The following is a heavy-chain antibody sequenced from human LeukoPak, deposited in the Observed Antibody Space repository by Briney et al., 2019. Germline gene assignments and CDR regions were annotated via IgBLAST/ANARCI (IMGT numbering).Heavy chain of an antibody. Sequence: GGSLRLSCAASGFTFSSYSMNWVRQAPGKGLEWVSSISSSSSYIYYADSVKGRFTISRDNAKNSLYLQMNSLRAEDTAVYYCARDPTVRYCSGGTCYEDYWGQGTLVTVSS. D-gene: IGHD2-15*01. J-gene: IGHJ4*02. CDR3: ARDPTVRYCSGGTCYEDY. CDR1: GFTFSSYS. CDR2: ISSSSSYI. V-gene: IGHV3-21*01.